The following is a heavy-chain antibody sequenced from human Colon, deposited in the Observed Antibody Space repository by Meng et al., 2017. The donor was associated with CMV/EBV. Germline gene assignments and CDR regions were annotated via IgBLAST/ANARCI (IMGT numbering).Heavy chain of an antibody. CDR2: IYSGGPM. CDR3: ASYDYVWGIGGESAFDI. D-gene: IGHD3-16*01. J-gene: IGHJ3*02. V-gene: IGHV3-66*02. CDR1: PFNVVNTY. Sequence: GESLKISCAGSPFNVVNTYMSWVRQAPGKGLEWVALIYSGGPMHYADSVKGRFTISRDNSKNILYLQMNSLRAEDTAVYYCASYDYVWGIGGESAFDIWGQGTMVTVSS.